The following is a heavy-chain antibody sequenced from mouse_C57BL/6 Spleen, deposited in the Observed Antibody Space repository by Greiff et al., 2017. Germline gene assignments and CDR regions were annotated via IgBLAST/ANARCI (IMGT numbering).Heavy chain of an antibody. Sequence: EVQLQQSGPELVKPGASVKISCKASGYSFTDYNMNWVKQSNGKSLEWIGGINPNYGTTSYTQKFKGKAPWTIDQSASTAYMQLNSLTSEDAAVYYCSRTVYYGNAMDYWGQGTTVTVSS. D-gene: IGHD2-1*01. CDR1: GYSFTDYN. CDR3: SRTVYYGNAMDY. CDR2: INPNYGTT. J-gene: IGHJ4*01. V-gene: IGHV1-39*01.